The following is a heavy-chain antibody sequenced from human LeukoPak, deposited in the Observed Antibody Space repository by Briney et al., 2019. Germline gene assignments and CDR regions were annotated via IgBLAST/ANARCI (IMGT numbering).Heavy chain of an antibody. V-gene: IGHV3-21*01. CDR1: GFTFSSYS. J-gene: IGHJ4*02. CDR3: AREIAVAGTGYFDY. CDR2: ISSSSSYI. Sequence: GGSLRPSCAASGFTFSSYSMNWVRQAPGKGLEWVSSISSSSSYIYYADSVKGRFTISRDNAKNSLYLQMNSLRAEDTAVYYCAREIAVAGTGYFDYWGQGTLVTVSS. D-gene: IGHD6-19*01.